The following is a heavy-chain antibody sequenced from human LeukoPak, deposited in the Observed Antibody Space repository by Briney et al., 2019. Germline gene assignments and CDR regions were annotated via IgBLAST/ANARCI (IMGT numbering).Heavy chain of an antibody. Sequence: GSLRLSCAASGIIITSYWMSWIRQPPGKGLEWIGEINHSGSTNYNPSLKSRVTISVDTSKNQFSLKLSSVTAADTAVYYCASRVIVVVPAAIRQHNWFDPWGQGTLVTVSS. J-gene: IGHJ5*02. CDR3: ASRVIVVVPAAIRQHNWFDP. CDR2: INHSGST. D-gene: IGHD2-2*01. CDR1: GIIITSYW. V-gene: IGHV4-34*01.